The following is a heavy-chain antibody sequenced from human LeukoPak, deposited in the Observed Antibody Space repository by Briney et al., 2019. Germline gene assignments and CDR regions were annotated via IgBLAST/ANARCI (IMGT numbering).Heavy chain of an antibody. J-gene: IGHJ5*02. Sequence: GGSLRLSCAASGFTFSSYAMFWVRQAPGKGLEWVSCISSSSAYIYSADSVKGRFTISRDNAKNSLYLQMNSLRAEDTAVYYCARGAIYDSSGYRWFDPWGQGTLVTVSS. CDR2: ISSSSAYI. V-gene: IGHV3-21*01. D-gene: IGHD3-22*01. CDR3: ARGAIYDSSGYRWFDP. CDR1: GFTFSSYA.